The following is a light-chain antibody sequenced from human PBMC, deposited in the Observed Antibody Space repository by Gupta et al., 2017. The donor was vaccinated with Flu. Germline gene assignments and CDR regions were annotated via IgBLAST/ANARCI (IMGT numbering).Light chain of an antibody. CDR3: PHNYSHPPNT. Sequence: DIQMTQSPSSLSASVGETVTITCRASRGIPLYLNWWQHKPGSAPRPLIYGAATLHNGGASRLSGSGCGGNVSLTITNLQLEDLPPYYCPHNYSHPPNTFGPGTKVEIK. CDR1: RGIPLY. J-gene: IGKJ2*01. CDR2: GAA. V-gene: IGKV1-39*01.